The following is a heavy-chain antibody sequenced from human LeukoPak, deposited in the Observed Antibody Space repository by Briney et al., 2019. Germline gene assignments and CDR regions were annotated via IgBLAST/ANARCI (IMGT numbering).Heavy chain of an antibody. D-gene: IGHD2-2*01. CDR2: IKYDGSEK. J-gene: IGHJ4*02. Sequence: GGSLRLSCAASGFTFSNFWMNWVRQAPGKGLEWVATIKYDGSEKAYVDSVKGRFTISKDNAKNSLYLQMNSLRADDTAVYYCARDPAYAGYDYWGQGTLVTVSS. CDR1: GFTFSNFW. CDR3: ARDPAYAGYDY. V-gene: IGHV3-7*03.